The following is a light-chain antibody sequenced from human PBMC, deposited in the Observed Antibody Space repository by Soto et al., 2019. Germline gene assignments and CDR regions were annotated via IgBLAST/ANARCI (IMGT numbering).Light chain of an antibody. CDR3: MQALQTPYT. Sequence: EIVMTQSPPSLTVTPGEPASISCSSSQRLLHSNGNIFLDWYLQKPGQSPQLLIYLGFNRASGVPDRVSGSAAGKDFTLKISRVEAEDAGVYYCMQALQTPYTFCQGTKLEIK. V-gene: IGKV2-28*01. J-gene: IGKJ2*01. CDR1: QRLLHSNGNIF. CDR2: LGF.